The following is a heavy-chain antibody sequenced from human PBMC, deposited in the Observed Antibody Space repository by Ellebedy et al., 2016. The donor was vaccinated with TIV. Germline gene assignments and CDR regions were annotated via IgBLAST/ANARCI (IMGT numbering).Heavy chain of an antibody. CDR3: ARDQGSGWGAFDY. Sequence: GESLKISCAASGFTFSSYGMHRVRQAPGKGLEWVAVIWYDGSNKYYADSVKGRFTISRDNSKNTLYLQMNSLRAEDTAVYYCARDQGSGWGAFDYWGQGTLVTVSS. V-gene: IGHV3-33*01. J-gene: IGHJ4*02. D-gene: IGHD6-19*01. CDR2: IWYDGSNK. CDR1: GFTFSSYG.